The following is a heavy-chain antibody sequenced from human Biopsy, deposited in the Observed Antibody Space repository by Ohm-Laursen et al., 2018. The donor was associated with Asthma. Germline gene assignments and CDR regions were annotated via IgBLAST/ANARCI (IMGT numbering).Heavy chain of an antibody. CDR2: IYYDGSRK. Sequence: SLRLSCSASDFTFSTYGMHWVRLAPGKGLEWVAGIYYDGSRKYYTESVKGRFTISRDNSKNRLYLEMASLRAEDTAVYYCAREKVIESRGFQNWFDPWGQGTLVHVSS. CDR1: DFTFSTYG. CDR3: AREKVIESRGFQNWFDP. V-gene: IGHV3-33*08. D-gene: IGHD3-16*02. J-gene: IGHJ5*02.